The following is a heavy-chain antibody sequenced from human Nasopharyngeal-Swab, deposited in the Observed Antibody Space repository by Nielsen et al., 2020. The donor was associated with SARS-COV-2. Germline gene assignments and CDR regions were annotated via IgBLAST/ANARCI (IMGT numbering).Heavy chain of an antibody. CDR3: ARNHGVNPLMTTAFDY. V-gene: IGHV3-23*01. CDR1: GFTFSSYA. J-gene: IGHJ4*02. D-gene: IGHD3-10*01. CDR2: ISGSGGST. Sequence: GESLKISCAASGFTFSSYAMSWVRQAPGKGLEWVSAISGSGGSTYYADSVKGRFTISRDNSKNTLYLQMNSLRAEDTAVYYCARNHGVNPLMTTAFDYWGQGTLVTVSS.